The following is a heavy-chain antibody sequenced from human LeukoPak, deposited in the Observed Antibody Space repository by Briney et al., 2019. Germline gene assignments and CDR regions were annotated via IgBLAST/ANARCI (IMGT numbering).Heavy chain of an antibody. CDR1: GFTFKSYA. D-gene: IGHD6-19*01. J-gene: IGHJ5*02. Sequence: GGSLRLSCAASGFTFKSYAMSWVRQAPGRGLEWVSGISGIGDSTYYADSVKGRFTISRDNSKNTLYLQMNSLRAEDTALYYCAKGHLAVASWGQGSLVTVSS. CDR3: AKGHLAVAS. CDR2: ISGIGDST. V-gene: IGHV3-23*01.